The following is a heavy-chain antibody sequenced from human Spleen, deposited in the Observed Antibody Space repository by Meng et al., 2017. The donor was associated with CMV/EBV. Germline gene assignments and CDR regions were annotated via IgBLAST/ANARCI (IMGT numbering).Heavy chain of an antibody. D-gene: IGHD3-3*01. CDR1: GFTFSTYD. CDR2: IRYDGSNK. V-gene: IGHV3-30*02. CDR3: AGFGVTITNGLDV. Sequence: GESLKISCAASGFTFSTYDMHWVRQAPGKGLEWVAFIRYDGSNKYYADSVKGRFTISRDNSKNTLYLQMNSLRVEDTAVYYCAGFGVTITNGLDVWGQGTTVTVSS. J-gene: IGHJ6*02.